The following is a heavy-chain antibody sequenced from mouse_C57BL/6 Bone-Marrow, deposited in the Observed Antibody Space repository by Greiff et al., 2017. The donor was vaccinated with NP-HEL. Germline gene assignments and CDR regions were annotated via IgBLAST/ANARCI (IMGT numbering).Heavy chain of an antibody. D-gene: IGHD2-4*01. V-gene: IGHV6-3*01. J-gene: IGHJ2*01. CDR3: AYDYDGFDD. CDR2: ISLKSDNSAT. CDR1: GFTFSNYW. Sequence: EVKLMESGGGLVQPGGSMKLSCVASGFTFSNYWMNWVRQSPEKGLEWVAKISLKSDNSATHYTVSVTGRFTFSRDDSKSSVNLQMNNLRAEDTGIYCCAYDYDGFDDWGQGTTLTVSS.